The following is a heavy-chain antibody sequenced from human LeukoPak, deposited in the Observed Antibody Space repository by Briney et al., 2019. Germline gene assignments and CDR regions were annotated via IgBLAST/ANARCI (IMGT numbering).Heavy chain of an antibody. CDR1: GFSFSTCG. CDR3: ANPSREVS. J-gene: IGHJ5*02. D-gene: IGHD1-26*01. V-gene: IGHV3-30*02. Sequence: GALRLLCSASGFSFSTCGMQRVRQAAGGGLEGVASIGSNGVTKYYGDSEKGRFTISRDNSKNMLFLQMNSLRGEDTAVYYCANPSREVSWGQGTLVTVSS. CDR2: IGSNGVTK.